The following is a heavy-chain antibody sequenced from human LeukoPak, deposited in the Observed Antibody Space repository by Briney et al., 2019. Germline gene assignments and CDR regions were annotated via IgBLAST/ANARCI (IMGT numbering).Heavy chain of an antibody. CDR1: GFTFSSYA. CDR2: ISSNGGST. D-gene: IGHD3-22*01. V-gene: IGHV3-64*01. Sequence: PGGSLRLSCAASGFTFSSYAMHWVRQAPGKGLEYVSAISSNGGSTYYANSVKGRFTISRDNSKNTLYLQMGSLRAEDMAVYYCARDRHYDSSGYYYGQRYYFDYWGQGTLVTVSS. J-gene: IGHJ4*02. CDR3: ARDRHYDSSGYYYGQRYYFDY.